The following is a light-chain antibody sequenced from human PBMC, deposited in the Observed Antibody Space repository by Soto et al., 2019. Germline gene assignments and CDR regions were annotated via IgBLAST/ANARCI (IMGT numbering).Light chain of an antibody. J-gene: IGKJ4*01. CDR1: QSVGTY. Sequence: EIVLTQSPATLSLSPGERATLSCRASQSVGTYLVWYQQKPGQAPRLLIYDASKSAIGIPDRFSGSGSGTDFTLTISSLEPGDSAVYYCQQRRAWPRVFGGGTRME. V-gene: IGKV3-11*01. CDR2: DAS. CDR3: QQRRAWPRV.